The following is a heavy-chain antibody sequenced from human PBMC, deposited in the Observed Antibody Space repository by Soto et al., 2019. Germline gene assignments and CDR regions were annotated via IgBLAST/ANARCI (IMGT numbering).Heavy chain of an antibody. CDR2: ISGSGRSI. CDR1: RVTFTTYS. V-gene: IGHV3-21*01. J-gene: IGHJ4*02. D-gene: IGHD1-26*01. Sequence: PGGSLRLSCATSRVTFTTYSMNWVRQVPGKGLEWVSSISGSGRSINYADSVKGRFTISRDHAKNSLYLQMNTLTAEDAAVYYCARRVGPTSYYFDSWGQGILVTVPS. CDR3: ARRVGPTSYYFDS.